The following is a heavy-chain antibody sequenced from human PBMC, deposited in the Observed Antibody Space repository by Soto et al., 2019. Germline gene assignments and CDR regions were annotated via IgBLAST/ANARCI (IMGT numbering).Heavy chain of an antibody. CDR3: ARDGYCSGGSGYSVPVFDY. V-gene: IGHV3-33*01. Sequence: GGSLRLSCAASGVTFSSYGMHWVRQAPGKGLEWVAVIWYDGSNKYYADSVKGRFTISRDNSKNTLYLQMNSLRAEDTAVYYFARDGYCSGGSGYSVPVFDYWGQGTLLT. D-gene: IGHD2-15*01. J-gene: IGHJ4*02. CDR1: GVTFSSYG. CDR2: IWYDGSNK.